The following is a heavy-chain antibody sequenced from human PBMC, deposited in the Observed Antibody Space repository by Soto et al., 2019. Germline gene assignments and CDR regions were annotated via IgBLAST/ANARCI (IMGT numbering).Heavy chain of an antibody. CDR3: ARGIAAAAPRRDGMDV. D-gene: IGHD6-13*01. CDR1: GGSFSGYY. Sequence: SETLSLTCAVYGGSFSGYYWIWIRQPPGKGLEWIGEINHSGSTNYNPSLKSRVTISVDTSKNQFSLKLSSVTAADTAVYYCARGIAAAAPRRDGMDVWGQGTTVTVSS. V-gene: IGHV4-34*01. CDR2: INHSGST. J-gene: IGHJ6*02.